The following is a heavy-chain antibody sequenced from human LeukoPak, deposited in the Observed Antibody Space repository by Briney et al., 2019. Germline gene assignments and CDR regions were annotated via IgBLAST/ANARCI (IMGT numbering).Heavy chain of an antibody. D-gene: IGHD6-13*01. CDR1: GGSISSGGYY. CDR2: IYYSGST. Sequence: SEALSLTCTVSGGSISSGGYYWSWIRQHPGKGLEWIGYIYYSGSTYYNPSLKSRVTISVDTSKNQFSLKLSSVTAADTAVYYCASSTGYSSSSRWFDPWGQGTLVTVSP. J-gene: IGHJ5*02. CDR3: ASSTGYSSSSRWFDP. V-gene: IGHV4-31*03.